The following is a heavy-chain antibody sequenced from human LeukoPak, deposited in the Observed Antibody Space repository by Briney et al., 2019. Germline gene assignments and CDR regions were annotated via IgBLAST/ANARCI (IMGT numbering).Heavy chain of an antibody. CDR2: IKQDGSEK. J-gene: IGHJ4*02. Sequence: QPGRSLRLSCAASGFTFSTYWMSWVRQAPGKGLEWVANIKQDGSEKYYVDSVKGRFTISRDNAKNSLYLQMNSLRVEDTAVYYCARDGLGVVGRSGYYYGPPHFDYWGQGTLVTVSS. CDR1: GFTFSTYW. D-gene: IGHD3-22*01. CDR3: ARDGLGVVGRSGYYYGPPHFDY. V-gene: IGHV3-7*05.